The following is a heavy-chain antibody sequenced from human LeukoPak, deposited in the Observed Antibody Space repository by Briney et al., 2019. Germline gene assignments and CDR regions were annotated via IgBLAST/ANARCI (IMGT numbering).Heavy chain of an antibody. J-gene: IGHJ4*02. D-gene: IGHD5-18*01. CDR3: AKLRHFRYSYGYSFDD. V-gene: IGHV3-30*02. CDR1: GFTFSSYA. CDR2: IRYDGSNK. Sequence: GGSLRLSCAASGFTFSSYAMSWVRQAPGKGLEWVAFIRYDGSNKYYADSVKGRFTISRDNSKNTLYLQMNSLRAEDTAVYYCAKLRHFRYSYGYSFDDWGQGTLVTVSS.